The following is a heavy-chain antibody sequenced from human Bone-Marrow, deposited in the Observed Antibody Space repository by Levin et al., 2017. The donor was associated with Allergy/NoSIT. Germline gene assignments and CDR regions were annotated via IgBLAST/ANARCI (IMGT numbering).Heavy chain of an antibody. Sequence: PSETLSLTCTVSGGSISSYYWSWIRQPPGKGLEWIGYIYYSGSTNYNPSLKSRVTISVDTSKNQFSLKLSSVTAADTAVYYCARLERTVVGSGSTFDYWGQGTLVTVSS. CDR3: ARLERTVVGSGSTFDY. CDR1: GGSISSYY. J-gene: IGHJ4*02. CDR2: IYYSGST. D-gene: IGHD3-10*01. V-gene: IGHV4-59*01.